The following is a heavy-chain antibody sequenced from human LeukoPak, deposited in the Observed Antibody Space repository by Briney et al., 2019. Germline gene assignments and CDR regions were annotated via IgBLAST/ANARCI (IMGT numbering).Heavy chain of an antibody. V-gene: IGHV4-34*01. CDR1: GGSFSGYY. CDR3: ARVSLPPYYYDSSGYSRFDY. J-gene: IGHJ4*02. Sequence: SETLSLTCAVYGGSFSGYYWSWIRQPPGKGLEWIGEINHSGSTNYNPSLKSRVTISVDTSKNQFSLKLSSVTAADTAVYYCARVSLPPYYYDSSGYSRFDYWGQGTLVTVSS. CDR2: INHSGST. D-gene: IGHD3-22*01.